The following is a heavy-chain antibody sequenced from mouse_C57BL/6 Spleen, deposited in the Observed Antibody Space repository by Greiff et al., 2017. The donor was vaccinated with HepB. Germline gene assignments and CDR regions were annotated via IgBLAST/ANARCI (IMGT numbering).Heavy chain of an antibody. CDR3: ARSLSPHYYAMDY. CDR1: GFSLTSYG. CDR2: IWSGGST. Sequence: QVQLQESGPGLVQPSQSLSITCTVSGFSLTSYGVHWVRQSPGKGLEWLGVIWSGGSTDYNAACISRLSISKDNSKSQVVFKMNSLQADDTAIYYCARSLSPHYYAMDYWGQGTSVTVSS. J-gene: IGHJ4*01. V-gene: IGHV2-2*01. D-gene: IGHD2-3*01.